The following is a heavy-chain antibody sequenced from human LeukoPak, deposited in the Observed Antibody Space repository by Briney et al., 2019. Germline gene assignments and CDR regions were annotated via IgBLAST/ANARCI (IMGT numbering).Heavy chain of an antibody. CDR2: IYYSGST. J-gene: IGHJ5*02. CDR1: GGSISSSSYY. CDR3: ARRKTHGSGSYRFTWFDP. V-gene: IGHV4-39*07. D-gene: IGHD3-10*01. Sequence: SETLSLTCTVSGGSISSSSYYWGWIRQPPGKGLEGIGSIYYSGSTYYNPSLKSRVTISVDTSKNQFSLKLSSVTAADTAVYYCARRKTHGSGSYRFTWFDPWGQGTLVTVSS.